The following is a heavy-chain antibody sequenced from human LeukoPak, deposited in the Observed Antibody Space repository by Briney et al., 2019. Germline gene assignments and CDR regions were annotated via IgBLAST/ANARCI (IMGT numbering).Heavy chain of an antibody. CDR2: IIPIFGTA. CDR3: ARGPELERFDY. CDR1: GGTFSSYA. Sequence: SVKVSCKASGGTFSSYAISWVRQAPGQGLEWMGGIIPIFGTANYAQKLQGRVTITTDESTSTAYMELSSLRSEDTAVYYCARGPELERFDYWGQGALVTVSS. J-gene: IGHJ4*02. D-gene: IGHD1-1*01. V-gene: IGHV1-69*05.